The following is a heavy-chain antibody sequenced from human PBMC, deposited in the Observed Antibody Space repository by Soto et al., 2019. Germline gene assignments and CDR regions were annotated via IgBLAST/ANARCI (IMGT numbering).Heavy chain of an antibody. V-gene: IGHV3-20*04. J-gene: IGHJ5*01. CDR3: ARDHRWGYQYGDYGDS. Sequence: EVQLVESGGGVVRPGGSLRLACAASGFSVDEYGMSWVRQVPGKGLEWVSGLHRNGKNTSYADSVRGRFAISRDDAKNSLYLQMDSLRAEDTAVYYCARDHRWGYQYGDYGDSWGQGTLVTVYS. CDR1: GFSVDEYG. D-gene: IGHD4-17*01. CDR2: LHRNGKNT.